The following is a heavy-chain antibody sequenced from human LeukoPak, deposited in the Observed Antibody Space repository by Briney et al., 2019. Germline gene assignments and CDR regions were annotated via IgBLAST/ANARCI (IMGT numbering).Heavy chain of an antibody. D-gene: IGHD5-18*01. J-gene: IGHJ4*02. Sequence: SVKVSCKASGGTFSSYAISWVRQAPGQGLEWMGGIIPIFGTANYAQKFQGRVTITADESTSTAYMELSSLRSEDTAVYYCAGDSGGYSYGYKDYWGQGTLVTVSS. CDR2: IIPIFGTA. V-gene: IGHV1-69*13. CDR3: AGDSGGYSYGYKDY. CDR1: GGTFSSYA.